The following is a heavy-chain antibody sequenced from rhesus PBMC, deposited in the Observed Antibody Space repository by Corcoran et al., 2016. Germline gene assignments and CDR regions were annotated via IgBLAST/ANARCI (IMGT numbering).Heavy chain of an antibody. V-gene: IGHV3S26*01. J-gene: IGHJ2*01. CDR2: ISESGGTI. CDR1: GFTFRSYG. Sequence: DVQLVEFGGGLGKPGGSVRLSGVASGFTFRSYGWNWVRQAPGKGLEWVSVISESGGTIYYADSVKGRFTISRDNAKNSLFLQMNSLRAEDTAVYYCTRGKAAAGSYWYFDLWGPGTPITISS. CDR3: TRGKAAAGSYWYFDL. D-gene: IGHD6-31*01.